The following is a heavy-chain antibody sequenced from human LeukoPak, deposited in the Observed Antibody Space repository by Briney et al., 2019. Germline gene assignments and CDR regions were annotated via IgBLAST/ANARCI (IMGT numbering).Heavy chain of an antibody. J-gene: IGHJ4*02. CDR3: ARVAMVVTGGMDY. V-gene: IGHV3-48*03. D-gene: IGHD4-23*01. CDR2: ISSSGSTI. CDR1: GFTFSSYA. Sequence: GGSLRLSCAASGFTFSSYAMNWVRQAPGKGLEWVSYISSSGSTIYYADSVKGRFTISRDNAKNSLYLQMNSLRAEDTAVYYCARVAMVVTGGMDYWGQGTLVTVSS.